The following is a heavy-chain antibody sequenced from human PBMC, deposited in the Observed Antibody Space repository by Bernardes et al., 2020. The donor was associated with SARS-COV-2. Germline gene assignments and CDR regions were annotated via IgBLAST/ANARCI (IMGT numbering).Heavy chain of an antibody. CDR3: ARNLEGQLVRSYYYYGMDV. D-gene: IGHD6-6*01. V-gene: IGHV3-11*06. Sequence: GGSLRLSCAASGFTLSDYYMTWIPQAPGKRLEWVSCISSSSSYTTYADSVKGRFTIFRDNAKNSVYLQMNSLRAEDTAVYYCARNLEGQLVRSYYYYGMDVWGQGTTVTVSS. CDR2: ISSSSSYT. CDR1: GFTLSDYY. J-gene: IGHJ6*02.